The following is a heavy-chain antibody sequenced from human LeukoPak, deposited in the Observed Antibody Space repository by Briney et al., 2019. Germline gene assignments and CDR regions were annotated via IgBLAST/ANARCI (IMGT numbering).Heavy chain of an antibody. CDR2: IYYSGST. CDR1: GGSISSYY. V-gene: IGHV4-59*01. CDR3: ARGRSGYDSYYYYYMDV. D-gene: IGHD5-12*01. Sequence: SETLSLTCTVSGGSISSYYWSWIRQPPGKRLEWIGYIYYSGSTNYNPSLKSRVTISVDASKNQFSLKLSSVTAADTAVYYCARGRSGYDSYYYYYMDVWGKGTTVTVSS. J-gene: IGHJ6*03.